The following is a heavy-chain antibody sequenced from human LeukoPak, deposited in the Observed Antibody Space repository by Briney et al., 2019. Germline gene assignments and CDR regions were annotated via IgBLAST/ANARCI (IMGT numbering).Heavy chain of an antibody. CDR1: GFTFSSYT. CDR2: ISSSSSTI. CDR3: ARDISSASRGMDV. V-gene: IGHV3-48*01. Sequence: PGGSLRLSCAASGFTFSSYTMNWVRQAPGKGLEWVSDISSSSSTIYYADSVKGRFTISRDSAKNSLYLQMNSLRVEDTAVYYCARDISSASRGMDVWGKGTTVTVSS. D-gene: IGHD6-6*01. J-gene: IGHJ6*03.